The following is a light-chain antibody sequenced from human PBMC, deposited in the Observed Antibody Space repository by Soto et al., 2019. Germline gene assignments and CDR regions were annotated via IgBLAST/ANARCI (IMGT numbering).Light chain of an antibody. Sequence: EIVMTQSPATLSLSPGEIFTLSCSASQSVSSRLAWYQQKPGQSPRLLIYGASTRASGIPARFSASGSGTEFTLTISSLQSEDFAVYYCQQFNYWPPITFGQGTRLEI. CDR2: GAS. J-gene: IGKJ5*01. CDR3: QQFNYWPPIT. V-gene: IGKV3-15*01. CDR1: QSVSSR.